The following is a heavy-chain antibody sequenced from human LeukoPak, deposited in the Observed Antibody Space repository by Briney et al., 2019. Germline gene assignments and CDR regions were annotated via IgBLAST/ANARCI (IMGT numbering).Heavy chain of an antibody. J-gene: IGHJ3*02. D-gene: IGHD3-9*01. Sequence: ASVKVSCKASGYPFYTYGISWVRQAPGQGLEWMGWINPNSGGTNYAQKFQGRVTMTRDTSISTAYMELSRLRSDDTAVYYCARDQGGTILRPYAFDIWGQGTMVTVSS. CDR1: GYPFYTYG. CDR2: INPNSGGT. V-gene: IGHV1-2*02. CDR3: ARDQGGTILRPYAFDI.